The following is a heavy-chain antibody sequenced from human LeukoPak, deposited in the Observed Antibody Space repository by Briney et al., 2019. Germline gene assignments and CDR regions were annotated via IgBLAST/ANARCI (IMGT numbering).Heavy chain of an antibody. D-gene: IGHD3-3*01. V-gene: IGHV4-59*08. J-gene: IGHJ5*02. CDR3: ARLLRVEWLYSDYNWFDP. CDR2: IYYSGST. Sequence: SETLSLTCTVSGGSISSYYWSWIRQPPGKGLEWIGYIYYSGSTNYNPSLKSRVTISVDTSKNQFSLKLSSVTAADTAVYYCARLLRVEWLYSDYNWFDPWGQGTLVTVSS. CDR1: GGSISSYY.